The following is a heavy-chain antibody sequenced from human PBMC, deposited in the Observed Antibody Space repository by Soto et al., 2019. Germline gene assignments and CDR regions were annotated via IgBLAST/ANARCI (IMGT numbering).Heavy chain of an antibody. D-gene: IGHD1-1*01. CDR3: ARGRYGDY. J-gene: IGHJ4*02. CDR2: ISAHNGNT. V-gene: IGHV1-18*01. Sequence: QVHLVQSGAEVKKPGASVKVSCKGSGYTFTSYGITWVRQAPGQGLEWMGWISAHNGNTNYAQKFQGRVTVTRDTSTSTAYMELRSLRSDDTAVYYWARGRYGDYWGQGAVVTVSS. CDR1: GYTFTSYG.